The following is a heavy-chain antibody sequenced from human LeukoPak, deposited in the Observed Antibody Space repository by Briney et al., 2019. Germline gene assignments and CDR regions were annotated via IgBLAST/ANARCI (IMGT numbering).Heavy chain of an antibody. D-gene: IGHD6-19*01. J-gene: IGHJ4*02. CDR3: ASKNQWLD. Sequence: PSGTLSLTCAVSSGSITSRNWWSWVRQPPGKGLEWIGETYHSGTTNYNPSLKSRVTISVDKSKNQFSLKLTSVTAADTAVYHCASKNQWLDWGQGTLVNVSS. CDR2: TYHSGTT. V-gene: IGHV4-4*02. CDR1: SGSITSRNW.